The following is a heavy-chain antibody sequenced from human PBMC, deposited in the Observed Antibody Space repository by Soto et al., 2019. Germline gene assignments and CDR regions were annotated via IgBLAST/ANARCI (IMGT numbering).Heavy chain of an antibody. CDR2: IYYAGTT. D-gene: IGHD3-22*01. V-gene: IGHV4-59*08. CDR1: NGSISPNY. CDR3: ARLGAYYQAMDS. J-gene: IGHJ1*01. Sequence: QVQLQESGPALVKPSETLSLTCTVSNGSISPNYWSWIRQPPGKGLEWIGYIYYAGTTTYNPSLPSRVSISVDTSKNDVSLKLTSVTAADTAVYFCARLGAYYQAMDSWGQGTLVTVSS.